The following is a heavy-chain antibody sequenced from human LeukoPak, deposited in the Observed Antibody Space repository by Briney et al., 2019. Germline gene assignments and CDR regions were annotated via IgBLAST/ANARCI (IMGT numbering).Heavy chain of an antibody. CDR2: IDPSDSYT. Sequence: KSGESLKISCKGSGYSFTSYWNSWVRPMPGKGLEWMGRIDPSDSYTNYSPSFQGHVTISADKSISTAYLQWSSLKASDTAMYYCASQTYYYGSGSYAPSYYGMDVWGKGTTVTVSS. CDR3: ASQTYYYGSGSYAPSYYGMDV. V-gene: IGHV5-10-1*01. D-gene: IGHD3-10*01. CDR1: GYSFTSYW. J-gene: IGHJ6*04.